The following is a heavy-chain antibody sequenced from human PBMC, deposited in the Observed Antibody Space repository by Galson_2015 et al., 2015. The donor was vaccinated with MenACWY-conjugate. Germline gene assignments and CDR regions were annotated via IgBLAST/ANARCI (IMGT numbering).Heavy chain of an antibody. CDR2: INVDGSEE. Sequence: SLRLSCAASGFTFNNYWMTWVRQAPGKGLEWVANINVDGSEENYMDSVRGRFTISRDNAKNSLFQQVNTLRAEDTAVYYCARGTLAVAGTDYWGQGTLVTVSS. J-gene: IGHJ4*02. D-gene: IGHD6-19*01. V-gene: IGHV3-7*01. CDR3: ARGTLAVAGTDY. CDR1: GFTFNNYW.